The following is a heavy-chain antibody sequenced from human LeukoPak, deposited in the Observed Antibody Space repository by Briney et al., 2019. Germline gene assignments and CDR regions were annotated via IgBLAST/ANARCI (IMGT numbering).Heavy chain of an antibody. CDR1: GGSISSYY. Sequence: SETLPLTCTVSGGSISSYYWSWIRQPPGKGLEWIGYIYYSGSTNYNPSLKSRVTISVDTSKNQFSLKLNSVTAADTAVYYCARGYSTSWYEDWGQGTLVTVPS. V-gene: IGHV4-59*08. J-gene: IGHJ4*02. CDR3: ARGYSTSWYED. D-gene: IGHD6-13*01. CDR2: IYYSGST.